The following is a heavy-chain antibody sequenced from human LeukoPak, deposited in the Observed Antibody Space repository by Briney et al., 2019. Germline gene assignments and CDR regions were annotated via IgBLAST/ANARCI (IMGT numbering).Heavy chain of an antibody. CDR1: GFTFSSYA. CDR2: ISGSGGST. D-gene: IGHD4-11*01. Sequence: GSLRLSCAASGFTFSSYAMSWVRQAPGKGLEWVSAISGSGGSTYYADSVKGRFTISRDNSKNTLYLQMNSLRAEDTAVYYCAKERLVANDYSKTNWFDPWGQGTLVTVSS. CDR3: AKERLVANDYSKTNWFDP. J-gene: IGHJ5*02. V-gene: IGHV3-23*01.